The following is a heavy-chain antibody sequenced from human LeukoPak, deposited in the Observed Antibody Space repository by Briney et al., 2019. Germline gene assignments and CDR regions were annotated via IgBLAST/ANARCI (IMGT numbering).Heavy chain of an antibody. D-gene: IGHD1-26*01. V-gene: IGHV1-2*06. CDR2: INPNSGGT. CDR1: GYTFTGYY. J-gene: IGHJ4*02. CDR3: ARDDEWELPFGY. Sequence: ASVKVSCKASGYTFTGYYMHWVRQAPGQGLDWMGRINPNSGGTNYAQKFQGRVTMTRDTSISTAYMELSRLKPDDTAVCYCARDDEWELPFGYWGQGTLVTVSS.